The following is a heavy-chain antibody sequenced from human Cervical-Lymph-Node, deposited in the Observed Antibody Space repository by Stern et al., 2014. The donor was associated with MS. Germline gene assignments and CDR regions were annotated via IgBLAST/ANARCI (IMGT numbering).Heavy chain of an antibody. V-gene: IGHV1-69*01. J-gene: IGHJ4*02. Sequence: VQLVESGAEVKKPGSSVKVSCKASGGTFSSYDISWVRQAPGQGLEWMGGIIPIFGTPNYAQKFQGRVSITADESTSTAYMELSSLRSEDTAVYYCARWNGSQIWGHFDYWGQGTLVTVSS. CDR3: ARWNGSQIWGHFDY. D-gene: IGHD1-1*01. CDR2: IIPIFGTP. CDR1: GGTFSSYD.